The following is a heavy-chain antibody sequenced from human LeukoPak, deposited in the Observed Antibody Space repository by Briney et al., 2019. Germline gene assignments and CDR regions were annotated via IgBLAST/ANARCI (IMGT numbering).Heavy chain of an antibody. CDR1: GCTFTSYG. CDR2: ISADNGNT. V-gene: IGHV1-18*04. D-gene: IGHD6-13*01. CDR3: ARRPRRQQLVRDNWFDP. Sequence: ASVKLSCNGSGCTFTSYGISWVRQAPGEGLEWMGWISADNGNTNYEQKFQGRVTMTTDTSTNTAYMELRSLRSDDTAVSYCARRPRRQQLVRDNWFDPWGQGTLVTVSS. J-gene: IGHJ5*02.